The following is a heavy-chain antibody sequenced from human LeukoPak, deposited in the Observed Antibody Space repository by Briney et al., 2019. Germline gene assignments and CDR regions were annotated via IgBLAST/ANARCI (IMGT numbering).Heavy chain of an antibody. CDR1: GFTFSSFA. V-gene: IGHV3-30-3*01. CDR2: ISYDGSNK. J-gene: IGHJ3*02. D-gene: IGHD3-22*01. CDR3: ARAYYYDSSGPNDGAFDI. Sequence: PGGSLRLSCAASGFTFSSFAMHWVRQAPGKGLEWVAVISYDGSNKYYADSVKGRFTISRDNSKNTLYLQMNSLRAEDTAVYYCARAYYYDSSGPNDGAFDIWGQGTMVTVSS.